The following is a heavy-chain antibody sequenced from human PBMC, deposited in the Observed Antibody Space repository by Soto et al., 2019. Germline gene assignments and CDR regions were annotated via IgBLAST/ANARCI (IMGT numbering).Heavy chain of an antibody. Sequence: QVQLVQSGAEVKKPGASVKVSCKASGYTFTSYGISWVRQAPGQGLEWMGWISAYNGNTNYAQKLQGRVTMTTDTRTSTAYMELWSLRSDDAAVYYCASPASSKYCSGGSCLVPNYCMDVWGQGTPVPGSS. D-gene: IGHD2-15*01. CDR1: GYTFTSYG. J-gene: IGHJ6*02. CDR2: ISAYNGNT. CDR3: ASPASSKYCSGGSCLVPNYCMDV. V-gene: IGHV1-18*01.